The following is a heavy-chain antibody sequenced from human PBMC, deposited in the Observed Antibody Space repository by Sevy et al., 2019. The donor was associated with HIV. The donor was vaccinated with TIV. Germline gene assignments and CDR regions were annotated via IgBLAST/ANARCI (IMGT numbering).Heavy chain of an antibody. CDR1: GFTFSSYA. D-gene: IGHD5-12*01. CDR2: ISYDGSNK. CDR3: ARDHMATTGVFDY. Sequence: GGSLRLSCAASGFTFSSYAMHWVRQAPGKGLEWVAVISYDGSNKYYAESVKGRFTISRDNSKNTLYLQMNSLRAEDTAVYYCARDHMATTGVFDYWGQGTLVTVSS. V-gene: IGHV3-30-3*01. J-gene: IGHJ4*02.